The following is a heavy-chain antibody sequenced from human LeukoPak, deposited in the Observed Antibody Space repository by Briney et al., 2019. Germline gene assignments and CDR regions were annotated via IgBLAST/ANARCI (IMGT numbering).Heavy chain of an antibody. J-gene: IGHJ4*02. CDR2: IYYSGST. V-gene: IGHV4-39*07. CDR3: ARGVSYYDSSGYREEKFDY. D-gene: IGHD3-22*01. Sequence: PSETLSLTCTVSGGSISSSSYYWGWIRQPPGKGLEWIGSIYYSGSTYYNPSLKSRVTISVDTSKNQFSLKLSSVTAADTAVYYCARGVSYYDSSGYREEKFDYWGQGTLVTVSS. CDR1: GGSISSSSYY.